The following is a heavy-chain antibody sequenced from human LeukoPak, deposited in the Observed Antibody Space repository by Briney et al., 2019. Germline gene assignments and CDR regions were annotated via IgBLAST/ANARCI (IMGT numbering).Heavy chain of an antibody. D-gene: IGHD3-3*01. J-gene: IGHJ5*02. CDR2: INHSGST. CDR3: ARALSYDFWSGYYEWFDP. V-gene: IGHV4-34*01. CDR1: GGSFSGYY. Sequence: PSETLSLTCAVYGGSFSGYYWSWIRQPPGKGLEWIGEINHSGSTNYNPSLKSRVTISVDTSKNQFSLKLSSVTAADTAVYYCARALSYDFWSGYYEWFDPWGQGTLVTVSS.